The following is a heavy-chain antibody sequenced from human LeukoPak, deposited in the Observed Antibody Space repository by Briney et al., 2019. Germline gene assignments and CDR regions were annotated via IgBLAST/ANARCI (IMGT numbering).Heavy chain of an antibody. J-gene: IGHJ4*01. V-gene: IGHV4-59*02. D-gene: IGHD7-27*01. CDR2: IYYTGSS. Sequence: PSETLSLTCTVSGGSVSDYYWSWIRQSPGKGLEWIGYIYYTGSSSYNPSLRSRVTISADTSKNQFSLKLSSVTAADTAVYYCASRRLGNDYWGQGTLVTVSS. CDR3: ASRRLGNDY. CDR1: GGSVSDYY.